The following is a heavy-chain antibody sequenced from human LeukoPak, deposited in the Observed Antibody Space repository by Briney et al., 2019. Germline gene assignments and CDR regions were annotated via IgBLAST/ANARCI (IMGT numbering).Heavy chain of an antibody. CDR2: TYYRYKSYN. J-gene: IGHJ4*02. Sequence: SQSLSLTCALSGDTFSSNSAAWDWLRQSPSRGLEWLGRTYYRYKSYNDYAVSVKSRITIIPDTSKNQFSLQLITMTPEDTAVYYCARQVAGRRGFDYWGQGTLVTVSS. CDR1: GDTFSSNSAA. CDR3: ARQVAGRRGFDY. D-gene: IGHD6-19*01. V-gene: IGHV6-1*01.